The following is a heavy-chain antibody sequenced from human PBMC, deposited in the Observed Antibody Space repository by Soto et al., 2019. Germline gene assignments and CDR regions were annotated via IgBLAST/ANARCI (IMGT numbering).Heavy chain of an antibody. CDR1: GFTFRNYA. CDR3: AKDTEEGGSVKGAFDI. D-gene: IGHD6-19*01. J-gene: IGHJ3*02. Sequence: EVQLLESWGGLVQPGGSLRLSCAASGFTFRNYAMSWVHQAPGQGLEWVSAISAGSGSTYYADSVKGRFTISRNNSKNTLYVQMNRLRAEDTAMYYSAKDTEEGGSVKGAFDIWGQGTMVTVSS. CDR2: ISAGSGST. V-gene: IGHV3-23*01.